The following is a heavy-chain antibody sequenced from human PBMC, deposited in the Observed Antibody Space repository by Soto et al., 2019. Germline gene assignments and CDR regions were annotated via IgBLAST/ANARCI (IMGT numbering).Heavy chain of an antibody. CDR2: ISAYNGNT. CDR3: ARGYSSGWRFDY. J-gene: IGHJ4*02. D-gene: IGHD6-19*01. V-gene: IGHV1-18*01. Sequence: GASVKVSCKASGGTFSSYAISWVRQAPGQGLEWMGWISAYNGNTNYAQKLQGRVTMTTDTSTSTAYMELRSLRSDDTAVYYCARGYSSGWRFDYWGQGTLVTVSS. CDR1: GGTFSSYA.